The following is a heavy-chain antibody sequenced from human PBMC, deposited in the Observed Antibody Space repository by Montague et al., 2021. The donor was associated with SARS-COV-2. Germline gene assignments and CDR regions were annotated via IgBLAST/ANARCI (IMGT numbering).Heavy chain of an antibody. J-gene: IGHJ6*02. Sequence: SETLSLTCTVSDGSISSYYWNWIRQSPGKGLEWIGYINYSGSANYNPSLKSRVTISVDTSRNQLSLNLSSVTAADTAVYYCARRGVVVIPAVVEYYYGMDVWGQGTTVTVSS. CDR1: DGSISSYY. D-gene: IGHD2-2*01. CDR2: INYSGSA. V-gene: IGHV4-59*01. CDR3: ARRGVVVIPAVVEYYYGMDV.